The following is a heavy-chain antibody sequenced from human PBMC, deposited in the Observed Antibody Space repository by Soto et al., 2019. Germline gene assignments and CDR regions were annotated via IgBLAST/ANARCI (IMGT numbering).Heavy chain of an antibody. V-gene: IGHV3-15*07. D-gene: IGHD6-13*01. CDR1: GFTFSNAW. CDR3: ARRGPGTYFDY. Sequence: GGSLRVSCAASGFTFSNAWMNWVRQAPWKGLEWVGRIKSKTDGGTTDYAAPVKGRFTILRDDSKNTLYLQMNSLKTEDTAVYYCARRGPGTYFDYWGQGTLVTVSS. J-gene: IGHJ4*02. CDR2: IKSKTDGGTT.